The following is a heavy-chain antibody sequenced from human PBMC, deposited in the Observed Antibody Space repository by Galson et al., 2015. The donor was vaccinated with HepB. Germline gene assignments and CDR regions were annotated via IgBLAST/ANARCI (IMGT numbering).Heavy chain of an antibody. Sequence: PALVKPTQTLTLTCTFSGFSLSTSGMCVSWIRQPPGKALEWLALIDWDDDKYYSTSLKTRLTISKDTSKNQVVLTMTNMDPVDTATYYCARISGSGSHHYYYYGMDVWGQGTTVTVSS. D-gene: IGHD3-10*01. CDR1: GFSLSTSGMC. J-gene: IGHJ6*02. CDR3: ARISGSGSHHYYYYGMDV. CDR2: IDWDDDK. V-gene: IGHV2-70*01.